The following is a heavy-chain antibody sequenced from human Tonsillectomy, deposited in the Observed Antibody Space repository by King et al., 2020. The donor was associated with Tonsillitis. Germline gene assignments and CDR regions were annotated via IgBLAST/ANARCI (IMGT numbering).Heavy chain of an antibody. Sequence: LQLQESGPGLVKPSQTLSLTCTVSGGSISSGGYYWSWIRQNPGKGLGCMGYIYYSGSTYYNPSLKSRVTISVDTSKNPFSLKRSSVTAADTAVYYCARVGGYSYGSDYWGQGTLVTVSS. V-gene: IGHV4-31*03. D-gene: IGHD5-18*01. CDR1: GGSISSGGYY. J-gene: IGHJ4*02. CDR2: IYYSGST. CDR3: ARVGGYSYGSDY.